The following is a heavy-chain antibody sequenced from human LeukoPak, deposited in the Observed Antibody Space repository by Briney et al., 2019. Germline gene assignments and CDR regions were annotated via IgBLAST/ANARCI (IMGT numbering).Heavy chain of an antibody. CDR2: INGDGSST. J-gene: IGHJ4*02. Sequence: GGSLRLSCAASGFTFRSYWMHWVRQAPGKGLVCVSRINGDGSSTNYADSVKGRFTISRDSAKNTLYLQMNSLRAEDTAVYYCARDPNVFEYWGQGTLVTV. CDR1: GFTFRSYW. D-gene: IGHD1-1*01. CDR3: ARDPNVFEY. V-gene: IGHV3-74*01.